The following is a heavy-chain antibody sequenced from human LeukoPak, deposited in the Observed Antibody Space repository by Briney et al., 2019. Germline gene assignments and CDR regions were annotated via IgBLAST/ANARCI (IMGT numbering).Heavy chain of an antibody. J-gene: IGHJ6*03. Sequence: PGGSLRLSCAASGFTFSSYGMHWVRQAPGKGLEWVAFIRYDGSNKYNADSVKGRFTISRDNSKNTLYLQMNSLRAEDTAVYYCAKDGCSSTSWCPYYYYYMDVWGKGTTVTVSS. D-gene: IGHD2-2*01. CDR3: AKDGCSSTSWCPYYYYYMDV. CDR1: GFTFSSYG. CDR2: IRYDGSNK. V-gene: IGHV3-30*02.